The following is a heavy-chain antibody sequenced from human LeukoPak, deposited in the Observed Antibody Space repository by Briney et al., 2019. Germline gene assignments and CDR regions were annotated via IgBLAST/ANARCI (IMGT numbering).Heavy chain of an antibody. Sequence: GGSLRLSCAASGFTFSSYAMSWVRQAPGKGLEWVSAISGSGGSTYYADSVKGRFTISRDNSKNTLYLQMNSLRAEDTAVYYCAREAVYGDKRPQGHFQHWGQGTLVTVSS. CDR2: ISGSGGST. V-gene: IGHV3-23*01. J-gene: IGHJ1*01. CDR1: GFTFSSYA. CDR3: AREAVYGDKRPQGHFQH. D-gene: IGHD4-17*01.